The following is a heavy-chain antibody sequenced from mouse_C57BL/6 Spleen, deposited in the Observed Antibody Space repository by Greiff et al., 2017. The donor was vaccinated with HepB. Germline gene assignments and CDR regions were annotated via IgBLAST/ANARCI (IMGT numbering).Heavy chain of an antibody. V-gene: IGHV5-17*01. J-gene: IGHJ4*01. CDR3: ARRDGYYGPMDY. CDR1: GFTFSDYG. Sequence: DVKLVESGGGLVKPGGSLKLSCAASGFTFSDYGMHWVRQAPEKGLEWVAYISSGSSTIYYADTVKGRFTISRDNAKNTLFLQMTSLRSEDTAMYYCARRDGYYGPMDYWGQGTSVTVSS. CDR2: ISSGSSTI. D-gene: IGHD2-3*01.